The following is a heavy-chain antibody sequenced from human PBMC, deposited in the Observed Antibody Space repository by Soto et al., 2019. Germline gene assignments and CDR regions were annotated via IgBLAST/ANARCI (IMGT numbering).Heavy chain of an antibody. J-gene: IGHJ4*02. CDR1: GSTFFSTYA. CDR2: IIPIFGTP. CDR3: ARHQGYGSGSYGFGY. V-gene: IGHV1-69*12. D-gene: IGHD3-10*01. Sequence: QVQLVQSGTEVKKPGSSVKVSCKASGSTFFSTYAISWVRQAPGQGLEWMGGIIPIFGTPDYAQKFQGRVTITADESTSTAYMELSSLRSEDTAFYYCARHQGYGSGSYGFGYWGQGTLVTVSS.